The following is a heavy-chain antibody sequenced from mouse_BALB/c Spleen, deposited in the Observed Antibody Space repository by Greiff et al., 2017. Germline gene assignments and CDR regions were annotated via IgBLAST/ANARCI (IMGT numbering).Heavy chain of an antibody. Sequence: EVQLVESGGGLVKPGGSLKLSCAASGFAFSSYDMSWVRQTPEKRLEWVAYISSGGGSTYYPDTVKGRFTISRDNAKNTLYLQMSSLKSEDTAMYYCARHGNYGYDVGWFAYWGQGTLVTVSA. D-gene: IGHD2-2*01. V-gene: IGHV5-12-1*01. CDR1: GFAFSSYD. J-gene: IGHJ3*01. CDR3: ARHGNYGYDVGWFAY. CDR2: ISSGGGST.